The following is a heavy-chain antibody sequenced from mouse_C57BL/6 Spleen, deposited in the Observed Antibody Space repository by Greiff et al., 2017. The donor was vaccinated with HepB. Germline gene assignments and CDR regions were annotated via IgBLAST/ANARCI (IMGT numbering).Heavy chain of an antibody. J-gene: IGHJ1*03. CDR2: IYPGSGST. CDR3: ARDTTVVERWYFDV. D-gene: IGHD1-1*01. Sequence: VQLQQPGAELVKPGASVKMSCKASGYTFTSYWITWVKQRPGQGLEWIGDIYPGSGSTNYNEKFKSKATLTVDTSSSTAYMQLSSLTSEDSAVYYCARDTTVVERWYFDVWGTGTTVTVSS. CDR1: GYTFTSYW. V-gene: IGHV1-55*01.